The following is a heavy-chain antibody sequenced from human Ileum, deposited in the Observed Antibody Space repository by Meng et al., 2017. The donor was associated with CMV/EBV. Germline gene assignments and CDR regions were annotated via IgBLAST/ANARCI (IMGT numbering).Heavy chain of an antibody. CDR1: GFPFNIYD. CDR2: IRHDGSED. Sequence: QVQGVGSGGGVFQPGGSLGLPCVTSGFPFNIYDMHWVRQAPGKGLDWVTCIRHDGSEDFYVDSVKGRFTISRDNSKNTLYLQMNSLRVDDSALYYCTKGGFDSWGQGTLVTVSS. D-gene: IGHD2-15*01. V-gene: IGHV3-30*02. CDR3: TKGGFDS. J-gene: IGHJ4*02.